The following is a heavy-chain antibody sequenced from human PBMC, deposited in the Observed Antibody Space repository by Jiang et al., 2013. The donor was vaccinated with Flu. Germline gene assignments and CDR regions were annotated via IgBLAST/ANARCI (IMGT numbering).Heavy chain of an antibody. CDR3: ARSGVAARRREKHWYFDL. J-gene: IGHJ2*01. Sequence: FGTANYAQKFQGRVTITVDKSTSTAYMELSSLRSEDTAVYYCARSGVAARRREKHWYFDLWGRGTLVTVSS. CDR2: FGTA. D-gene: IGHD6-6*01. V-gene: IGHV1-69*06.